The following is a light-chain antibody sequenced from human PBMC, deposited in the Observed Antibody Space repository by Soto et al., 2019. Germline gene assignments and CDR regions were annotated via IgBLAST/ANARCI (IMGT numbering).Light chain of an antibody. Sequence: IVMTQSPATLSVSPGERATLSCRASQSVASNLAWYQQRLGQAPRLLVYGASTRATGIPARFSGSGSGTEFTLTISSVQSEDFAVYYCQQYSSSLTFGQGTKVEIK. CDR2: GAS. J-gene: IGKJ1*01. V-gene: IGKV3-15*01. CDR1: QSVASN. CDR3: QQYSSSLT.